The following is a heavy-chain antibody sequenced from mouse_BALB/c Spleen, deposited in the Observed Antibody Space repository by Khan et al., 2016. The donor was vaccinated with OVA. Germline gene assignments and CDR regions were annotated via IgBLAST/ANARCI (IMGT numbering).Heavy chain of an antibody. Sequence: VQLVESGGGLVRPGNSLKLSCVTSGFTFSYYRMHWLRQFPGKRLEWIAVITVKSDNSGANYAESVKGRFTISRDDSKSSVYLQMNRLREEDTATCDCSGGGFYYGTPFAYWGQGTPLPVSS. J-gene: IGHJ2*01. CDR2: ITVKSDNSGA. D-gene: IGHD1-1*01. V-gene: IGHV13-2*02. CDR3: SGGGFYYGTPFAY. CDR1: GFTFSYYR.